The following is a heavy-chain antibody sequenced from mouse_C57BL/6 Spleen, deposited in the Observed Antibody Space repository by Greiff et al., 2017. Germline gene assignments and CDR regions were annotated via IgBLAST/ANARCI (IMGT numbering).Heavy chain of an antibody. CDR2: IFPGSGST. V-gene: IGHV1-75*01. Sequence: QVQLQQSGPELVKPGASVKISCKASGYTFTDYYINWVKQRPGQGLEWIGWIFPGSGSTYYNEKFKGKATLTVDKSSSTAYMLLSSLTSEDSAVYFCAKHYDYDGGVYAMDYWGQGTSVTVSS. CDR3: AKHYDYDGGVYAMDY. J-gene: IGHJ4*01. D-gene: IGHD2-4*01. CDR1: GYTFTDYY.